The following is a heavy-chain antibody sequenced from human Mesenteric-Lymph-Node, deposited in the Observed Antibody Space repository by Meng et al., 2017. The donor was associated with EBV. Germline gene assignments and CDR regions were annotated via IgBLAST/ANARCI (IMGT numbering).Heavy chain of an antibody. CDR2: IKSKTDGGTT. Sequence: EVELVESGGGLVQPGGSLSLSCAASGFTFSSYAMTWVRQTPGKGLEWVGRIKSKTDGGTTDYAAPVKGRFTISRDDSKNTLYLQMNSLKTEDTAVYYCTTNKMGAAGYWGQGTLVTVSS. J-gene: IGHJ4*02. CDR3: TTNKMGAAGY. CDR1: GFTFSSYA. V-gene: IGHV3-15*01. D-gene: IGHD1-26*01.